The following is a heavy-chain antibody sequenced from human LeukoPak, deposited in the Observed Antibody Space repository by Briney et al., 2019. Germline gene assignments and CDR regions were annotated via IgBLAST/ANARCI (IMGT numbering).Heavy chain of an antibody. CDR2: INPNSGAT. CDR1: GYTLTDYY. CDR3: ARTNPCGGDCYNPFDY. D-gene: IGHD2-21*01. J-gene: IGHJ4*02. Sequence: ASVKVSCKASGYTLTDYYLHWVRQAPGQGLKWMGWINPNSGATDYAQSFQARVTMTRDTSIGSGYMELTGLESDDTAVYYCARTNPCGGDCYNPFDYWGQGTLVTVSS. V-gene: IGHV1-2*02.